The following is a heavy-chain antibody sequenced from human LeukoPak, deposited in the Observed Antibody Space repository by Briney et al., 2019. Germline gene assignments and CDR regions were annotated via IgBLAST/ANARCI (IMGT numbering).Heavy chain of an antibody. D-gene: IGHD4-23*01. J-gene: IGHJ4*02. CDR2: IYTSGST. CDR1: GGSISSGSYY. Sequence: SETLSLTCTVSGGSISSGSYYWSWIRQPAGKGLEWIGRIYTSGSTNYNPSLKSRVTISVDTSKNQFSLRLSSVTAADTAVYYCARVGPTVAFDYWGQGTLVTVSS. V-gene: IGHV4-61*02. CDR3: ARVGPTVAFDY.